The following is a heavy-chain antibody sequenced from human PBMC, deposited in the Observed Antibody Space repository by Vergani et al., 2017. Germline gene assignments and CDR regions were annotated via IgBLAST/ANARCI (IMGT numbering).Heavy chain of an antibody. CDR1: GFTFSSYA. D-gene: IGHD4-17*01. J-gene: IGHJ6*03. CDR2: ISGSGGST. Sequence: EVQLVESGGGLVQPGGSLRLSCAASGFTFSSYAMSWVRQAPGKGLEWVSAISGSGGSTYYADSVKGRFTISRDNAKNSLYLQMNSLRAEDTAVYYCARDLSTTVTTTDYYYYMDVWGKGTTVTVSS. CDR3: ARDLSTTVTTTDYYYYMDV. V-gene: IGHV3-23*04.